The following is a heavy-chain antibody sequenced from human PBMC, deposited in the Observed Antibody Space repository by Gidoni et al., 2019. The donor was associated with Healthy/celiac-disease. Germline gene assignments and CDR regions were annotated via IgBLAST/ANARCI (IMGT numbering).Heavy chain of an antibody. CDR3: ARASDLFHYYYYMDV. V-gene: IGHV3-33*01. J-gene: IGHJ6*03. D-gene: IGHD2-21*01. Sequence: QVQLVESGGGVVQPGRSLRLSCAASGFTFRSYGMHWVRQAPGKGLEWVAVIWYDGSNKYYADSVKGRFTISRDNSKNTLYLQMNSLRAEDTAVYYCARASDLFHYYYYMDVWGKGTTVTVSS. CDR2: IWYDGSNK. CDR1: GFTFRSYG.